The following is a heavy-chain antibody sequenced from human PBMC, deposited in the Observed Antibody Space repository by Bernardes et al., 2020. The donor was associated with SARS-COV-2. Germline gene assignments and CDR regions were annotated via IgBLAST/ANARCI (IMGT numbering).Heavy chain of an antibody. CDR3: ARDLVGAVAGTYDY. V-gene: IGHV3-7*01. J-gene: IGHJ4*02. D-gene: IGHD6-19*01. CDR1: GFTFSSYW. Sequence: GGSLRLSCAASGFTFSSYWMSWVRQAPGKGLEWVANIKQDGSEKYYVDSVKGRFTISRDNAKNSPYLQMNSLRAEDTAVYYCARDLVGAVAGTYDYWGQGTLVTVSS. CDR2: IKQDGSEK.